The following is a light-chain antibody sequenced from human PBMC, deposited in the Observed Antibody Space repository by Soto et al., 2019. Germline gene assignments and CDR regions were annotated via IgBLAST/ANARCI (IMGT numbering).Light chain of an antibody. Sequence: EIVRTQSPATLSVSPGERATLSCRASQSVSSNLAWYQQKPGQAPRLLIYGASTRATGIPARFSGSGSGTEFTLNISSLQSEDFAVYYCQQYNNWPPHTFGQGTKLEIK. CDR2: GAS. J-gene: IGKJ2*01. V-gene: IGKV3-15*01. CDR3: QQYNNWPPHT. CDR1: QSVSSN.